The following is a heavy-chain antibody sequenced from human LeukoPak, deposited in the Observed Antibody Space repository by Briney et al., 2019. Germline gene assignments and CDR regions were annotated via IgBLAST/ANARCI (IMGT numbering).Heavy chain of an antibody. CDR2: IIPIFGTA. V-gene: IGHV1-69*13. Sequence: ASVKVSCKASGGTFSSYGISWVRQAPGQGLEWMGGIIPIFGTANYAQKFQGRVTITADESTSTAYMELSSLRSEDTAVYYCARGMIVEHRYYYYGMDVWGQGTTVTVSS. CDR3: ARGMIVEHRYYYYGMDV. D-gene: IGHD3-22*01. CDR1: GGTFSSYG. J-gene: IGHJ6*02.